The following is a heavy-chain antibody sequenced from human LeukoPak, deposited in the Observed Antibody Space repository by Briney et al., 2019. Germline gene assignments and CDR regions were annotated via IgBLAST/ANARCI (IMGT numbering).Heavy chain of an antibody. D-gene: IGHD3-3*01. Sequence: ASVKVSCKAYGYTFTGYYMHWVRQAPGQGLEWMGWINPNSGGTNYAQKFQGRVTMTRDTSISTAYMELSRLRSDDTAVYYCARAQGVGNYDFWSGYYHPFDYWGQGTLVTVSS. CDR3: ARAQGVGNYDFWSGYYHPFDY. J-gene: IGHJ4*02. CDR1: GYTFTGYY. V-gene: IGHV1-2*02. CDR2: INPNSGGT.